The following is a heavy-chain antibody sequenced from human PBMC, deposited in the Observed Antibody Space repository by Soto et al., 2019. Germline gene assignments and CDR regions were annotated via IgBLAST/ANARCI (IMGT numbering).Heavy chain of an antibody. CDR1: GFTFSSYA. CDR2: ISGSGGST. CDR3: AKDIYSGYWVGYFDY. Sequence: EVQLLESGGGLVQPGGSLRLSCAASGFTFSSYAMSWVRQAPGKGLEWVSAISGSGGSTYYADSVKGRFTISRDNSKNTLYLKMNSLRAEDTAVYYCAKDIYSGYWVGYFDYWGQGTLVTVSS. J-gene: IGHJ4*02. V-gene: IGHV3-23*01. D-gene: IGHD5-12*01.